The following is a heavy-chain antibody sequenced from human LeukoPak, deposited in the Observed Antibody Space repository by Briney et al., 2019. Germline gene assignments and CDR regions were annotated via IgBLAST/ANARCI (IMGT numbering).Heavy chain of an antibody. CDR3: ARGGRDYANSLEY. Sequence: GGSLRLSCAVSGFTFTSYAMDWVRQAPGKGLEWVSGISGSGGDTFYADSVKGRFIISRDTSKNTLYLQMNSLGADDTAVFYCARGGRDYANSLEYWGQGTLVTVSS. CDR2: ISGSGGDT. J-gene: IGHJ4*02. CDR1: GFTFTSYA. V-gene: IGHV3-23*01. D-gene: IGHD4-11*01.